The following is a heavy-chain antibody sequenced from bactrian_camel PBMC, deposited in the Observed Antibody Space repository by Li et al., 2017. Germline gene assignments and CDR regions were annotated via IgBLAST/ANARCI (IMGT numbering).Heavy chain of an antibody. V-gene: IGHV3S6*01. Sequence: VQLVESGGGLVQPGGSLKLSCEASGFAFNGHGMNWVRQDPGKGLHWVSGILSDGSKTYYTESVKGRFTISRDNAKNTLYLQMNSLETEDTAVYYCATLCCGGTLYSRGTQVTVS. J-gene: IGHJ4*01. CDR1: GFAFNGHG. D-gene: IGHD1*01. CDR2: ILSDGSKT.